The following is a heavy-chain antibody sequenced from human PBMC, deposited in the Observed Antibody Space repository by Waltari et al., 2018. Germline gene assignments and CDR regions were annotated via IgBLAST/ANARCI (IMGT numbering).Heavy chain of an antibody. V-gene: IGHV4-38-2*01. Sequence: QVQLQESGPGLVKPSETLSLTCAVSGYSISSGYYWGWIRQPPGKGLEWIGSIYHSGSTYYNPSRKSRVTISVDTSKNQFSLKLSSVTAADTAVYYCARHVHWNPIWFDPWGQGTLVTVSS. CDR2: IYHSGST. J-gene: IGHJ5*02. CDR1: GYSISSGYY. D-gene: IGHD1-1*01. CDR3: ARHVHWNPIWFDP.